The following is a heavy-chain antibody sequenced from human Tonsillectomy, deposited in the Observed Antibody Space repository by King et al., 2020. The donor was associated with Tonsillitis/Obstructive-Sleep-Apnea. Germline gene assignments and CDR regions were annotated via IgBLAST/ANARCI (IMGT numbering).Heavy chain of an antibody. Sequence: QLVQSGAEVKKPGSSVKVSCKASGGSFSSYAISWVRQAPGQGLEWMGGIIPIFGTANYAQKFQGRVTITADESTSTAYMKLSSLRSEDTAVYYCARGDVYSSSWMYNWFDPWGQGTLVTVSS. J-gene: IGHJ5*02. CDR2: IIPIFGTA. CDR1: GGSFSSYA. V-gene: IGHV1-69*01. CDR3: ARGDVYSSSWMYNWFDP. D-gene: IGHD6-13*01.